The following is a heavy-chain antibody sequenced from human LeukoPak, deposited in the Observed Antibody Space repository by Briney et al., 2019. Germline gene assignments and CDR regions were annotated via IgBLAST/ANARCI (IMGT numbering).Heavy chain of an antibody. D-gene: IGHD1-14*01. Sequence: GGSVKVSCKASGGTFSSYAISWVRQAPGQGLEWMGRIIPIFGIANYAQKFQGRVTITADKSTSTAYMELSSLRSEDTAVYYCARGTHDYYGMGVWGQGTTVTVSS. CDR3: ARGTHDYYGMGV. CDR1: GGTFSSYA. CDR2: IIPIFGIA. J-gene: IGHJ6*02. V-gene: IGHV1-69*04.